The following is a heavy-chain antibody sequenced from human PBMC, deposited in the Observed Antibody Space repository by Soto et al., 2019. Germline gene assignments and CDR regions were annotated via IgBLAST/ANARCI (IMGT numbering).Heavy chain of an antibody. Sequence: QVQLVESGGGVVQPGRSLRLSCAASGFTFSSYAIHWVRQAPGKGLEWVAVISYDGSNKYYADSVKGRFTISRDNSKNTLYLQMNSLRDEDTAVYYCARGGAGQSSSWYKDWFDPWGQGTLVTVSS. V-gene: IGHV3-30-3*01. D-gene: IGHD6-13*01. J-gene: IGHJ5*02. CDR3: ARGGAGQSSSWYKDWFDP. CDR1: GFTFSSYA. CDR2: ISYDGSNK.